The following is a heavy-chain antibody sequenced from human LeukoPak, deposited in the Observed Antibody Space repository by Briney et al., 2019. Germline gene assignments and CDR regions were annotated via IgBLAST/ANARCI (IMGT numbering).Heavy chain of an antibody. D-gene: IGHD3-16*02. Sequence: NPGGSLRLSCAASGFTFSDYYMSWIRQAPGKGLEWVSYISSSGSTKYYADSVKGRFTTSRDNANNSLYLQMNSLRADDTAVYYCARRDVLIVTLDPWGQGTLVTVSS. CDR2: ISSSGSTK. J-gene: IGHJ5*02. CDR1: GFTFSDYY. CDR3: ARRDVLIVTLDP. V-gene: IGHV3-11*01.